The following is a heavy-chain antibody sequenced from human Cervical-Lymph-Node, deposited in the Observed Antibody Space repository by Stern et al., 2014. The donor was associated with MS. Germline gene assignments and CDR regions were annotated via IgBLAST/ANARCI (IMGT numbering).Heavy chain of an antibody. CDR1: GGSIDGSDW. J-gene: IGHJ4*02. D-gene: IGHD2/OR15-2a*01. V-gene: IGHV4-4*02. CDR2: IYHTGST. CDR3: ARAGLYDY. Sequence: QLQLQESGPGLVKPSGTLSLTCTVSGGSIDGSDWWSWVRQPPGKGLEWIGEIYHTGSTNYNPSLKSPVSMSVEKSKNQFSLNLTSVTAADTAVYYCARAGLYDYWGQGTLVTVSS.